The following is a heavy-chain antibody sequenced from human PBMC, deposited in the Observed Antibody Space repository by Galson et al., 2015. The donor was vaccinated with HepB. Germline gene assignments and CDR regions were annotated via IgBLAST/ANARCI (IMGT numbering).Heavy chain of an antibody. J-gene: IGHJ4*02. CDR1: KYSFSIYN. D-gene: IGHD5-24*01. CDR3: ARGGQWPQFYFFDY. CDR2: VNTGNGNT. V-gene: IGHV1-3*04. Sequence: SVKVSCKASKYSFSIYNIHWVRQAPGQRLEWMGWVNTGNGNTKYSQKFQDRLTLTRDTSATTAYMELSSLEFEDTAVYYCARGGQWPQFYFFDYWGRGTLVTVSS.